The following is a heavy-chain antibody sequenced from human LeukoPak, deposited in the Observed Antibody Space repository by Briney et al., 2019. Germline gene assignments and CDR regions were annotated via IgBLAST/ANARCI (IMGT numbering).Heavy chain of an antibody. CDR3: AKDLYGSEHNDAFDI. D-gene: IGHD3-10*01. CDR2: INWNGGST. CDR1: GFTFDDYG. V-gene: IGHV3-20*04. Sequence: GGSLRLSCAASGFTFDDYGMSWVRQAPGKGLEWVSGINWNGGSTGYADSVKGRFTISRVNAKNSLYLQMNSLRAEDTALYYCAKDLYGSEHNDAFDIWGQGTMVTVSS. J-gene: IGHJ3*02.